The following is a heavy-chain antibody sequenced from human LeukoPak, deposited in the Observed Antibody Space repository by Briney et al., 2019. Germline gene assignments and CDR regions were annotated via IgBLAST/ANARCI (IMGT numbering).Heavy chain of an antibody. J-gene: IGHJ5*02. D-gene: IGHD3-3*01. CDR3: AGQYYDFWSGYNNWFDP. CDR2: ISWNSGSI. Sequence: PGRSLRLSCAASGFTFDDYAMHWVRQAPGKGLEWVSGISWNSGSIGYADSVKSRFTISRDNAKNSLYLQMNSLRAEDMALYYCAGQYYDFWSGYNNWFDPWGQGTLVTVSS. CDR1: GFTFDDYA. V-gene: IGHV3-9*03.